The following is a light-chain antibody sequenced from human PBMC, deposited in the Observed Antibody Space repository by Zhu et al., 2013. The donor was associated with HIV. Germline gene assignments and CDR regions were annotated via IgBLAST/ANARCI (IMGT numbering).Light chain of an antibody. V-gene: IGKV3-20*01. CDR1: QSVSSGY. CDR3: QQYDSSPPLT. Sequence: EIVLTQSPGTLSLSPGERATLSCRASQSVSSGYVAWYQQTPGQAPRLLIYGASYRATGVADRFSGSGSGTDFTLTISRLEPEDFAVYYCQQYDSSPPLTLGQGTKLEIK. J-gene: IGKJ2*01. CDR2: GAS.